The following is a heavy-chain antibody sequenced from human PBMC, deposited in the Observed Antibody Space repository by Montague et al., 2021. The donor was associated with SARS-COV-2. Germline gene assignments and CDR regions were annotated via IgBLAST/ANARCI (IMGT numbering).Heavy chain of an antibody. CDR2: IYYSGSA. Sequence: SETLSLICSVSGDSINNSRYHWGWIRQPPGKGLEWIGTIYYSGSAYYNPSLKSRVTISVDTSKDQFSLKLNSVTATDTAVYYCARLESTRGVIIRGAFHIWGQGTKVTVSS. CDR3: ARLESTRGVIIRGAFHI. J-gene: IGHJ3*02. V-gene: IGHV4-39*01. CDR1: GDSINNSRYH. D-gene: IGHD3-10*01.